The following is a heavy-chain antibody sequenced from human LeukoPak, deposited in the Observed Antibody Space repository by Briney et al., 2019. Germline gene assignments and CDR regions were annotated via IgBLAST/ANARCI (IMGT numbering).Heavy chain of an antibody. CDR1: GYTFTGYY. CDR3: ARDLMGEISGFLYYYYMDV. V-gene: IGHV1-2*02. Sequence: ASVKASCKASGYTFTGYYMHWVRQAPGQGLEWMGWINPNSGGTNYAQKFQGRVTMTRDTSISTAYMELSRLRSDDTAVYYCARDLMGEISGFLYYYYMDVWGKGTTVTVSS. CDR2: INPNSGGT. J-gene: IGHJ6*03. D-gene: IGHD3-16*01.